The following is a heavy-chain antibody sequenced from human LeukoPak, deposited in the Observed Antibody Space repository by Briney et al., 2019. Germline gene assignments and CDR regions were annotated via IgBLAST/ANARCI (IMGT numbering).Heavy chain of an antibody. CDR3: ARRAPSAGYFDL. CDR1: GGSMSNSY. V-gene: IGHV4-59*01. Sequence: SETLSLTCIVSGGSMSNSYWSWIRQPPGKGLEWIGSIHYSGSTNYNPSLESRVTISLDMSKNQFSLRLSSVTAADTAVYFCARRAPSAGYFDLWGRGTLVTVSS. J-gene: IGHJ2*01. CDR2: IHYSGST.